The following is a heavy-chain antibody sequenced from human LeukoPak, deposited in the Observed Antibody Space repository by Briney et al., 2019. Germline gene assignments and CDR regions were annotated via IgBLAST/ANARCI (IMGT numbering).Heavy chain of an antibody. Sequence: GASVKVSCKASGYTFTSYDINWVRQATGQGLEWMGVINPSGGSTTYAQKFQGRVTMTRDTSTSTVYMDLSSLRSEDTAVYYCARESLPCYYGSGNYYNSFDYWGQGTLITVSS. D-gene: IGHD3-10*01. V-gene: IGHV1-46*01. J-gene: IGHJ4*02. CDR3: ARESLPCYYGSGNYYNSFDY. CDR2: INPSGGST. CDR1: GYTFTSYD.